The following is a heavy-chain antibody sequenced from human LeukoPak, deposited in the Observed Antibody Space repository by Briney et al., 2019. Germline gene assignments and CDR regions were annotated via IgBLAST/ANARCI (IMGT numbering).Heavy chain of an antibody. CDR3: ARLLLYGDSGSDY. V-gene: IGHV4-31*03. Sequence: SETLSLTRTVSGGSIGSGGYYWSWIRQHPGKGLEYIGYIYYSGSTSYNPSLESRLTISVDTSKNQFSLNLSSVTAADTAVYYCARLLLYGDSGSDYWGQGTLVTVSS. CDR2: IYYSGST. D-gene: IGHD4-17*01. J-gene: IGHJ4*02. CDR1: GGSIGSGGYY.